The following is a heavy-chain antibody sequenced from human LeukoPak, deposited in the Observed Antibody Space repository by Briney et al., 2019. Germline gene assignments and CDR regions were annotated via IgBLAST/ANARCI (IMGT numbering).Heavy chain of an antibody. CDR2: FDPEDGET. J-gene: IGHJ5*02. CDR1: GYTLTELS. D-gene: IGHD2-2*02. V-gene: IGHV1-24*01. Sequence: ASVKVSCKVSGYTLTELSMHWVRQAPGKGLEWMGGFDPEDGETIYAQKFQGRVTMTEDTSTDTAYMELSSLGSEDTAVYYCATGWDCSSTSCYRDKWFDPWGQGTLVTVSS. CDR3: ATGWDCSSTSCYRDKWFDP.